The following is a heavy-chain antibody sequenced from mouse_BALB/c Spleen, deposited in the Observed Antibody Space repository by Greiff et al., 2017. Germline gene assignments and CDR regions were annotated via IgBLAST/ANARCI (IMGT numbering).Heavy chain of an antibody. J-gene: IGHJ4*01. CDR3: ARVGNPMDY. D-gene: IGHD2-1*01. CDR2: ISSGGSYT. Sequence: DVMLVESGGDLVKPGGSLKLSCAASGFTFSSYGMSWVRQTPDKRLEWVATISSGGSYTYYPDSVKGRFTISRDNAKNTLYLQMSSLKSEDTAMYYCARVGNPMDYWGQGTSVTVSS. V-gene: IGHV5-6*02. CDR1: GFTFSSYG.